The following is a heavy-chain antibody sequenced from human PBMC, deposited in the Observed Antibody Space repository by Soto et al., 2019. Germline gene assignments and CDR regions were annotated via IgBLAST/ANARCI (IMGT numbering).Heavy chain of an antibody. Sequence: PGGSLRLSCAVSGSIFSSYGMHWVRQAPGKGLEWVAVTSYDGRNNNYADSVRGRFTISRANAKNSLYLHMNSLRDEDTAVYYCARDGYSSGSDYWGQGTLVTVSA. CDR1: GSIFSSYG. D-gene: IGHD6-19*01. CDR2: TSYDGRNN. V-gene: IGHV3-30*03. J-gene: IGHJ4*02. CDR3: ARDGYSSGSDY.